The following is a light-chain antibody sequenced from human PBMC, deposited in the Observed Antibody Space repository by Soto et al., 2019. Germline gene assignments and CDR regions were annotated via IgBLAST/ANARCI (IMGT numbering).Light chain of an antibody. CDR2: GAS. J-gene: IGKJ5*01. V-gene: IGKV3-15*01. Sequence: IVMTQSPATLSVSPGERATLSCRASQSVSSNLAWYQQKPGQAPRLLIYGASTRATGIPARFSGSGSGTHFTLTISSLQPEDAATYYCQKYNTAPYTFGQGTRLEIK. CDR3: QKYNTAPYT. CDR1: QSVSSN.